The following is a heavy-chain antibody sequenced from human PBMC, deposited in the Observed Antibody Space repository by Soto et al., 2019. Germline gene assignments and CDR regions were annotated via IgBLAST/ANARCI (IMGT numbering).Heavy chain of an antibody. Sequence: EVQLAESGGGLVQPGGSLRLSCTASGLTFSGYEMNWVRQAPGKGLEWVSAISGSGSSISYADSVRGRFIITRDNDENSLYLQMHTLRAEDTAVYYCATDSGRYSGYYYYAMDVWGQGTTVNVSS. CDR2: ISGSGSSI. CDR1: GLTFSGYE. CDR3: ATDSGRYSGYYYYAMDV. D-gene: IGHD1-26*01. J-gene: IGHJ6*02. V-gene: IGHV3-48*03.